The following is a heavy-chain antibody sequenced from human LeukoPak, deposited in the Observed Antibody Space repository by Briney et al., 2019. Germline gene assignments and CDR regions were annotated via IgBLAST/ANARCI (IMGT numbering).Heavy chain of an antibody. Sequence: GGSLRLSCAASGLTFSSYSMNWVRQAPGKGLEWVSSISSSSSYIYYADSVKGRFNISRDNAKNSLYLQMNSLRAEDTAVYYCARDLACSGGSCYSADAFDIWGQGTMVTVSS. V-gene: IGHV3-21*01. CDR1: GLTFSSYS. CDR3: ARDLACSGGSCYSADAFDI. CDR2: ISSSSSYI. D-gene: IGHD2-15*01. J-gene: IGHJ3*02.